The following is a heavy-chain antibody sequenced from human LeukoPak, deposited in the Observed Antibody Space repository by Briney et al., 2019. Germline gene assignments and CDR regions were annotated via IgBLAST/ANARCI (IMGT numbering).Heavy chain of an antibody. D-gene: IGHD1-26*01. CDR1: GYTFADYF. V-gene: IGHV1-2*06. CDR3: ARDVSSTPNWEFDY. CDR2: INANSGGT. J-gene: IGHJ4*02. Sequence: GASVKVSCKTSGYTFADYFIHWVRQAPGQGLEWMGRINANSGGTEYEQKFQGRVTMTRDTSISTAYVEVNWLISDDTAIYYCARDVSSTPNWEFDYWDQRTLVTVSS.